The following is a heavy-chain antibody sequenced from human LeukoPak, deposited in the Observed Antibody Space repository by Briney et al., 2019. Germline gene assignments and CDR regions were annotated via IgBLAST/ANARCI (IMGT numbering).Heavy chain of an antibody. CDR1: GGSISSSNW. CDR3: ARHPLIRQQGDYYFDY. V-gene: IGHV4-4*02. Sequence: SETLSLTCAVSGGSISSSNWWSWVRQPPGKGLEWIGEIYHSGSTNYNPSLKSRVTISVDTSKNQFSLKLSSVTAADTAVYYCARHPLIRQQGDYYFDYWGQGTLVTVSS. D-gene: IGHD6-13*01. J-gene: IGHJ4*02. CDR2: IYHSGST.